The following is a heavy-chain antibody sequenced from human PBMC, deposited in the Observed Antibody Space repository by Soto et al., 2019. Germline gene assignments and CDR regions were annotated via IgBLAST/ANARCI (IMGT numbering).Heavy chain of an antibody. V-gene: IGHV4-34*01. CDR1: GGSFSGYY. CDR2: INHSGST. D-gene: IGHD3-16*01. J-gene: IGHJ4*02. CDR3: ARSWLHLYYFDY. Sequence: QVQLQQWGAGLLKPSETLSLTCAVYGGSFSGYYWSWIRQPPGKGLEWIGEINHSGSTNYNPSLKSRVTISVDTSKNQFSLKLSSVTAADAAVYYCARSWLHLYYFDYWGQGTVVTVSS.